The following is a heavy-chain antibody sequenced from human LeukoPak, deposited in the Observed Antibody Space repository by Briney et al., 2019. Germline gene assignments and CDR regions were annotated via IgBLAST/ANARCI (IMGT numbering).Heavy chain of an antibody. V-gene: IGHV1-46*01. CDR2: INPSGGST. Sequence: ASVKVSCKASGYTFASYYMHWVRRAPGQGLEWMGIINPSGGSTNYAQKFQGRVTMTRDTSTSTVYMELSSLRSEDTAVYYCARDQGVTMIEPPDYWGQGTLVTVSS. D-gene: IGHD3-22*01. CDR1: GYTFASYY. CDR3: ARDQGVTMIEPPDY. J-gene: IGHJ4*02.